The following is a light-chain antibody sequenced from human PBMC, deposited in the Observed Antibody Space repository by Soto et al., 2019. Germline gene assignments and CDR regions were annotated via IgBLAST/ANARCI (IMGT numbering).Light chain of an antibody. CDR3: QQYNNWPRT. CDR1: QSVSSN. J-gene: IGKJ1*01. Sequence: EIAMTQSPATLSVSPGERATPSCRGSQSVSSNLAWYQQKPGQAPRLLIYGASTRATGIPARFSGSGSGTEFTLTISSLQSEDFAVYYCQQYNNWPRTFGQGTK. CDR2: GAS. V-gene: IGKV3-15*01.